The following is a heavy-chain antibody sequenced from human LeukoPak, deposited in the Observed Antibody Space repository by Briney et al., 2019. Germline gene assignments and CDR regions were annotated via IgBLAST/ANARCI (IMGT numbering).Heavy chain of an antibody. J-gene: IGHJ4*02. V-gene: IGHV1-2*02. CDR3: ARGPHTMVRGVIITNNY. D-gene: IGHD3-10*01. CDR1: GYTFTGYY. CDR2: INPNSGGT. Sequence: ASVKVSCKASGYTFTGYYMHWVRQAPGQGLEWMGWINPNSGGTNYAQKFQGRVTMTRDTSISTAYMELSRLRSDDTAVYYCARGPHTMVRGVIITNNYWGQGTLVTVSS.